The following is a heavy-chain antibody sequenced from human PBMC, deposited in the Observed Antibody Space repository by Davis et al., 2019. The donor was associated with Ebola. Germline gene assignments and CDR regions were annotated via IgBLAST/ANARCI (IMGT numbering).Heavy chain of an antibody. V-gene: IGHV3-30*18. CDR3: AKAVGYCSSTSCYTGGYFDY. Sequence: PGGSLRLSCAASGFTFSSYGMHWVRQAPGKGLEWVAVISYDGSNKYYADSVKGRFTISRDNSKNTLYLQMNSLRAEDTAVYYCAKAVGYCSSTSCYTGGYFDYWGQGTLVTVSS. D-gene: IGHD2-2*02. CDR2: ISYDGSNK. CDR1: GFTFSSYG. J-gene: IGHJ4*02.